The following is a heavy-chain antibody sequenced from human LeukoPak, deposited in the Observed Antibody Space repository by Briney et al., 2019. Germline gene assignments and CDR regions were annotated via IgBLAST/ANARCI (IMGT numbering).Heavy chain of an antibody. Sequence: GGSLRLSCAASGFTFSSYGMSWVRQAPGKGLEWVSAISGSGGSTYYADSVKGRFTISRDNSKNTLYLQMNSLSAEDTAVYYCAKARGGSYPDLHYYYYMDAWGKGTAVTISS. CDR1: GFTFSSYG. CDR2: ISGSGGST. J-gene: IGHJ6*03. V-gene: IGHV3-23*01. D-gene: IGHD1-26*01. CDR3: AKARGGSYPDLHYYYYMDA.